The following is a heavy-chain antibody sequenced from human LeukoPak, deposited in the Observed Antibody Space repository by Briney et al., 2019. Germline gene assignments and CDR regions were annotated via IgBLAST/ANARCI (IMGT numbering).Heavy chain of an antibody. V-gene: IGHV1-3*03. J-gene: IGHJ4*02. CDR2: IDAGNGRT. CDR1: GYDFTKYA. D-gene: IGHD4-17*01. Sequence: ASVKVSCKASGYDFTKYAVQWVRQAPGQRLEWMGWIDAGNGRTKYSQDFQGRVTITRDTSASIAYMGLSSLRSDDMAVYYCARGIWLTTVTAYYLDYWGQGTLVTVSS. CDR3: ARGIWLTTVTAYYLDY.